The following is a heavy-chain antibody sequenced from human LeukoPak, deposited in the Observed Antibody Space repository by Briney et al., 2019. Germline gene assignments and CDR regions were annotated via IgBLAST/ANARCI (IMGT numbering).Heavy chain of an antibody. V-gene: IGHV4-59*11. D-gene: IGHD6-6*01. Sequence: PSQTLSLTCTVSGGSIRSHCWSWVRQPPGKGLEWIGYIYFSGSTNCNPSLKSRVTISMGTSENQFSLKLSSVTAADTAVYYCARGAAPHYSDYWGQGTLVTVSS. CDR3: ARGAAPHYSDY. J-gene: IGHJ4*02. CDR2: IYFSGST. CDR1: GGSIRSHC.